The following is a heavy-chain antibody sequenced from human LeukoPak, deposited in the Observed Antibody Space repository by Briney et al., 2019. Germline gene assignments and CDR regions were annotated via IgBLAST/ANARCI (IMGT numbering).Heavy chain of an antibody. CDR1: GYSISSGYY. V-gene: IGHV4-38-2*02. Sequence: PSETLSLTCTVSGYSISSGYYWGWIRQPPGKGLEWIGSIYHSGSTYYNPSLKSRVTISVDTSKNQFSLKLSSVTAADTAVYYCARFRVFGVVTNMDVWGKGTTVTVSS. CDR3: ARFRVFGVVTNMDV. CDR2: IYHSGST. D-gene: IGHD3-3*01. J-gene: IGHJ6*03.